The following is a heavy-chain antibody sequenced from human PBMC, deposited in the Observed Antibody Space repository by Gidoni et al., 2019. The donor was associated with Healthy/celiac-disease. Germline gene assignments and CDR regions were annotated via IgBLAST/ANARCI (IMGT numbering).Heavy chain of an antibody. Sequence: QVQLVESGGGVVQPGRSLRLSCAASGFTFSRYAMHWLRQAPGKGLEWVAVISYDGSNKYYADSVKGRFTISRDNSKNTLYLQMNSLRAEDTAVYYCARDRATVTTKSEAAYYYYYGMDVWGQGTTVTVSS. V-gene: IGHV3-30*04. J-gene: IGHJ6*02. CDR3: ARDRATVTTKSEAAYYYYYGMDV. D-gene: IGHD4-17*01. CDR2: ISYDGSNK. CDR1: GFTFSRYA.